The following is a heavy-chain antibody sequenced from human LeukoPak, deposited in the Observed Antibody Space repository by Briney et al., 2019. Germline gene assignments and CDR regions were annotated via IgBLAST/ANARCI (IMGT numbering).Heavy chain of an antibody. CDR3: ARDCSSTSCFYVFDY. V-gene: IGHV1-18*01. CDR2: ISAYNGNT. D-gene: IGHD2-2*01. CDR1: GYTFTSYG. J-gene: IGHJ4*02. Sequence: ASVKVSCKASGYTFTSYGISWVRRAPGQGLEWMGWISAYNGNTNYAQKLQGRVTMTTDTSTSTAYMELRSLRSDDTAVYYCARDCSSTSCFYVFDYWGQGTLVTVSS.